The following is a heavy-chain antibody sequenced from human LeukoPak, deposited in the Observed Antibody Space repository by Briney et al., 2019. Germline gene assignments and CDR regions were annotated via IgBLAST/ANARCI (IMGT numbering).Heavy chain of an antibody. D-gene: IGHD5-18*01. CDR1: GFTFSSYA. V-gene: IGHV3-33*08. CDR3: AREFDSYGYGCFDY. Sequence: GGSLRLSCAASGFTFSSYAMHWVRQAPGKGLEWVAVIWYDGSNKYYADSVKGRFTISRDNSKNTLYLQMNSLRAEDTAVYYCAREFDSYGYGCFDYWGQGTLVTVSS. J-gene: IGHJ4*02. CDR2: IWYDGSNK.